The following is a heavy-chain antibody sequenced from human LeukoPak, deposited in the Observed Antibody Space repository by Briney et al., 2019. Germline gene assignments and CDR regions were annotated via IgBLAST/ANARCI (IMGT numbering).Heavy chain of an antibody. J-gene: IGHJ4*02. CDR2: ISGSGGST. CDR1: GFTFSSYA. Sequence: GGSLRLSCAASGFTFSSYAMSWVRQAPGKGLEWVSAISGSGGSTYYADSVKGRCTISRDNSKNTLYLQMNSLRAEDTAVYYCAKDLGYCSGGSCWGQGTLVTVSS. D-gene: IGHD2-15*01. V-gene: IGHV3-23*01. CDR3: AKDLGYCSGGSC.